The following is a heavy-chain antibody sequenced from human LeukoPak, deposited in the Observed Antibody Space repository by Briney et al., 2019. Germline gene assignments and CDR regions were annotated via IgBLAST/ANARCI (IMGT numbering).Heavy chain of an antibody. J-gene: IGHJ4*02. CDR2: VSRDGGDK. V-gene: IGHV3-30*18. CDR3: AKDRDYGASGYYFDY. CDR1: GFTFSTYG. Sequence: GGSLRLSCAASGFTFSTYGMHWVRQAPGKRLEWVAVVSRDGGDKYYADSVKGRFTLSRDNPKNTLHLQLNSLRPEDTAVYYCAKDRDYGASGYYFDYWGQGTLVTVSS. D-gene: IGHD4-17*01.